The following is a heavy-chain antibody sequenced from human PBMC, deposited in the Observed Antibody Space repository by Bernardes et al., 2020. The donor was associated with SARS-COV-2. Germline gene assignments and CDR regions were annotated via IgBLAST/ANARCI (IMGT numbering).Heavy chain of an antibody. CDR1: GGTINMYD. Sequence: SVKVSCKASGGTINMYDINWVRLAPGQGPEWMGSLTPILGSPKYAPKFQDRIIITADSSIRTVYMEIKSLRHEDSAIYFCASIMGVVPSWGQGTKVTVAS. D-gene: IGHD3-16*01. CDR3: ASIMGVVPS. J-gene: IGHJ3*01. V-gene: IGHV1-69*04. CDR2: LTPILGSP.